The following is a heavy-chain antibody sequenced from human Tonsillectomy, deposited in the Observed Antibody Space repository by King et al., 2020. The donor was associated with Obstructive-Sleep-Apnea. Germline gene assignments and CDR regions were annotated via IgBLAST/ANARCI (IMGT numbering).Heavy chain of an antibody. Sequence: VQLQESGPGMLKPSETLSLTCTVSGYSISSGYYWGWIRQPPGKGLEWIGSIYHSGSTYYNPSLKSRVTISVDTSKNQFSLKLSSVTAADTAVYYCARGKAEYIVVIVVVSPDFDYWGQGTLVTVSS. CDR3: ARGKAEYIVVIVVVSPDFDY. J-gene: IGHJ4*02. CDR2: IYHSGST. V-gene: IGHV4-38-2*02. D-gene: IGHD2-15*01. CDR1: GYSISSGYY.